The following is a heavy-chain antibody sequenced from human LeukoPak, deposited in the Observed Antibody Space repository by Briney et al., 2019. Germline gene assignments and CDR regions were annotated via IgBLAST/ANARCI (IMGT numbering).Heavy chain of an antibody. CDR3: ARGRTLLDH. J-gene: IGHJ4*02. D-gene: IGHD2-2*01. CDR2: INHSGST. V-gene: IGHV4-34*01. CDR1: GGSFSGYY. Sequence: SETLSLTCAVYGGSFSGYYWSWIRQPPGKGLEWIGEINHSGSTNYNPSLKSRVTISVDTSKNQFSLKLSSVTAADTAVYYCARGRTLLDHWGQGTLVTVSS.